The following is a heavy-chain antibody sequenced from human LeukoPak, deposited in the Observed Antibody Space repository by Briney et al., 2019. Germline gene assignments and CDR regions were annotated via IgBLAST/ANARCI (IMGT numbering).Heavy chain of an antibody. J-gene: IGHJ5*02. CDR1: GCTFSSYW. CDR3: ASVRQLRRADTACYSWFDP. V-gene: IGHV3-74*01. CDR2: INDDGSST. Sequence: GGTLRLTCAASGCTFSSYWKHWVRHPPGKGLVWVSRINDDGSSTNYADPVKGRFTISRDNAKNTLSLHMNSLISENTPVYSCASVRQLRRADTACYSWFDPWGEGTLVTVSS. D-gene: IGHD2-2*02.